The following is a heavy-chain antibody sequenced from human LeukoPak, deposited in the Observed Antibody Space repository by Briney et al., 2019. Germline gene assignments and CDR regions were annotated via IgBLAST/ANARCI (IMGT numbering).Heavy chain of an antibody. CDR2: ISDNGRNT. CDR3: AKDVRPGGGGMDV. V-gene: IGHV3-23*01. Sequence: PGGSLRLSCAASGFTFSSYEMNWVRQAPGKGLEWVSTISDNGRNTHYADSVKGRFTISRDNSKNTLDLQMNSLKAEDTAIYYCAKDVRPGGGGMDVWGQGTTVTVSS. D-gene: IGHD3-10*02. J-gene: IGHJ6*02. CDR1: GFTFSSYE.